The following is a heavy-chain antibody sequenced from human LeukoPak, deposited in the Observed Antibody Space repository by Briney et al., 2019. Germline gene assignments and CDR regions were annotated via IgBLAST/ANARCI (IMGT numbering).Heavy chain of an antibody. CDR1: GFTFSSYG. V-gene: IGHV3-23*01. J-gene: IGHJ4*02. CDR3: AKNAGYSYGLYYFDY. D-gene: IGHD5-18*01. CDR2: ISGSGGST. Sequence: PGGSLRLSSAASGFTFSSYGMSWVRQAPGKGLEWVSAISGSGGSTYYADSLKGRFTISRDNSKNTVYLQMDSLRADDSAVYYCAKNAGYSYGLYYFDYWGQGALVTVSS.